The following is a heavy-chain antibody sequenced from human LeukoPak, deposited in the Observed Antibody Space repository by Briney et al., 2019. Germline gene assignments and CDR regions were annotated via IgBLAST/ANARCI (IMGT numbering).Heavy chain of an antibody. D-gene: IGHD3-10*01. V-gene: IGHV4-34*01. CDR1: GGSFSGYY. CDR2: INHSGST. CDR3: ARHSFEVRGIYYYYYYMDV. J-gene: IGHJ6*03. Sequence: PSETLSLTCAVYGGSFSGYYWSWIRQPPGKGLEWIGEINHSGSTNYNPSLKSRVTISVDTSKNQFFLKLSSVTAADTAVYYCARHSFEVRGIYYYYYYMDVWGKGTTVTISS.